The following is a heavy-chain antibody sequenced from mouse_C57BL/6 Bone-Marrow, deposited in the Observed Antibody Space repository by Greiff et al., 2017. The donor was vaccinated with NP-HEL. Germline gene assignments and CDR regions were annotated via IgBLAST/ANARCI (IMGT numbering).Heavy chain of an antibody. CDR3: ERDGSSYSHWYFGG. V-gene: IGHV7-3*01. D-gene: IGHD1-1*01. CDR2: IRNKANGYTT. CDR1: GFTFTDYY. J-gene: IGHJ1*03. Sequence: EVQRVESGGGLVQPGGSLSLSCAASGFTFTDYYMSWVRQPPGKALEWLGFIRNKANGYTTESSASLKGRFTISRDNSPSILYLQMNALRAEDSATDDCERDGSSYSHWYFGGWGTGTTVTVA.